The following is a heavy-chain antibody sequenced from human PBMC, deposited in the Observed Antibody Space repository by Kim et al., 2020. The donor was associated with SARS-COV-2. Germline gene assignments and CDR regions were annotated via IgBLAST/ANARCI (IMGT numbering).Heavy chain of an antibody. V-gene: IGHV4-34*01. CDR2: INHSGST. J-gene: IGHJ3*02. CDR1: GGSFSGYY. D-gene: IGHD1-26*01. CDR3: ARGGWLVGADDAFDI. Sequence: SETLSLTCAVYGGSFSGYYWSWIRQPPGKGLEWIGEINHSGSTNYNPSLKSRVTISVDTSKNQFSLKLSSVTAADTAVYYCARGGWLVGADDAFDIWGQGTMVTVSS.